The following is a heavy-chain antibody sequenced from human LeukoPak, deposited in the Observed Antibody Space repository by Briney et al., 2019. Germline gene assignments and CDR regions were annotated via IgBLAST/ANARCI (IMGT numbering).Heavy chain of an antibody. J-gene: IGHJ4*02. Sequence: ASVKVSCKASGYTFTGYYMHWVRQAPGQGLEWMGWINPNSGGTNYAQKFQGRVTITRDTSASTAYMELSSLRSEDMAVYYCARAVAGTFDYWGQGTLVTVSS. D-gene: IGHD6-19*01. CDR3: ARAVAGTFDY. CDR2: INPNSGGT. CDR1: GYTFTGYY. V-gene: IGHV1-2*02.